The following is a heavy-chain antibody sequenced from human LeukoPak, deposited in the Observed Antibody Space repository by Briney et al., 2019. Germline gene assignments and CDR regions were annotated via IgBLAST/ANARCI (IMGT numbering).Heavy chain of an antibody. CDR1: GGSISSSSYY. Sequence: SETLSLTCTVSGGSISSSSYYWGWIRQPPGKGLEWIGSIHYSGSTYYNPSLKSRVTISVDTSKNQFSLKLSSVTAADTAMYYCARQGVADRGFIILKRPAGFDYWGQGTLVTVSS. CDR2: IHYSGST. J-gene: IGHJ4*02. CDR3: ARQGVADRGFIILKRPAGFDY. D-gene: IGHD3-10*01. V-gene: IGHV4-39*01.